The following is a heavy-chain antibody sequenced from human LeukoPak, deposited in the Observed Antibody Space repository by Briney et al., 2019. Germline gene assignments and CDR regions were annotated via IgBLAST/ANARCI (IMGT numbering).Heavy chain of an antibody. CDR1: GGSISSYY. Sequence: SETLSLTCTVSGGSISSYYWSWIRQPPGKGLEWIGCIYYSGSTNYNPSLKSRVTISVDRSKNQFSLKLSSVTAADTAVYYCARLDYYGSGSYEDWGQGTLVTVSS. D-gene: IGHD3-10*01. V-gene: IGHV4-59*12. CDR3: ARLDYYGSGSYED. CDR2: IYYSGST. J-gene: IGHJ4*02.